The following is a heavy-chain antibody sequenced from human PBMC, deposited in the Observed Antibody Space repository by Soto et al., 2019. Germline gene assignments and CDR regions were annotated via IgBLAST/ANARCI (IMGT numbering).Heavy chain of an antibody. CDR1: GGTFGNFT. Sequence: QVQLVQSGAEVKKPGSSVKVSCKASGGTFGNFTISWVRQAPGQGLEWMGGIIPLFQTANYALKFQGRFKITEDEATTTAYLELNSLRSEDTAVYYCATGSFTSTGGRIGYHYNAMDVWGQGTTVTVSS. CDR2: IIPLFQTA. CDR3: ATGSFTSTGGRIGYHYNAMDV. V-gene: IGHV1-69*01. D-gene: IGHD1-1*01. J-gene: IGHJ6*02.